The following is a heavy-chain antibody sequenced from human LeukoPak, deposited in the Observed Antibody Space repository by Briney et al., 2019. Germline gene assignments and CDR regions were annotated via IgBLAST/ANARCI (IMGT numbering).Heavy chain of an antibody. Sequence: SETLSFTCTVSGGSISSYYWSWIRQPPGKGLEWIGYIYYNGSTNYNPSLKSRVTISVDTSKNQFSLKLSSVTAADTAVYYCARKVAGYGDEKTQFDYWGQGTLVTVSS. CDR1: GGSISSYY. CDR2: IYYNGST. J-gene: IGHJ4*02. D-gene: IGHD4-17*01. V-gene: IGHV4-59*12. CDR3: ARKVAGYGDEKTQFDY.